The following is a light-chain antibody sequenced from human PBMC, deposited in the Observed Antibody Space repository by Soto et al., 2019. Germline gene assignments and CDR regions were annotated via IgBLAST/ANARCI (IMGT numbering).Light chain of an antibody. J-gene: IGKJ1*01. CDR3: QQYDKWPRWT. CDR2: SAS. Sequence: EIVMTQSPATLSVSPGETATLSCRASQSVNSKLAWYQQKPGQAPRLLIYSASTGATDIPDRFSGSGSGTEFTLTISSLQSEDFAVYYCQQYDKWPRWTFGQGTKVEIK. CDR1: QSVNSK. V-gene: IGKV3-15*01.